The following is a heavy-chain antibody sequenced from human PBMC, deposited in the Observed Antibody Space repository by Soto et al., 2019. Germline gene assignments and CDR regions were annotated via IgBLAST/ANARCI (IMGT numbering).Heavy chain of an antibody. CDR2: IYHSGST. CDR1: GGSISSSNW. J-gene: IGHJ6*02. CDR3: ARDSGYSYGFLYV. D-gene: IGHD5-18*01. V-gene: IGHV4-4*02. Sequence: SETLSLTCAVSGGSISSSNWWSWVRQPPGKGLEWIGEIYHSGSTNYNPSLKSRVTISVDKSKNQFSLKLSSVTAADTAVYYCARDSGYSYGFLYVWGQGTTVPVSS.